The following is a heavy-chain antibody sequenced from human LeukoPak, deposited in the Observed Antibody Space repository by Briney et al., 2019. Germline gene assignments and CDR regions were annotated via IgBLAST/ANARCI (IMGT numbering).Heavy chain of an antibody. Sequence: ASVKVSCKDSGCTFTSYGISWVRQAPGQGLEWMGWISAYNGNTNYAQKLQGRVTMTTDTSTSTAYMELRSLRSDDTAVYYCARAWFGELPRYYYYYGMDVWGQGTTVTVSS. CDR2: ISAYNGNT. CDR1: GCTFTSYG. V-gene: IGHV1-18*01. CDR3: ARAWFGELPRYYYYYGMDV. D-gene: IGHD3-10*01. J-gene: IGHJ6*02.